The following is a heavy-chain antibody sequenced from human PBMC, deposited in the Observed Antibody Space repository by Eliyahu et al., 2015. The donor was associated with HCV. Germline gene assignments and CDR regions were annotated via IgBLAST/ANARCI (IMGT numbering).Heavy chain of an antibody. CDR2: IRSKAYGGTT. V-gene: IGHV3-49*03. D-gene: IGHD2-21*02. Sequence: EVQLVESGGGLVQPGRSLRLSCTASGFTFGDXAMSWFRQAPGKGLEWVGFIRSKAYGGTTEYAASVKGRFTISRDDSKSIAYLQMNSLKTEDTAVYYCTRYKYCGGDCSFDYWGQGTLVTVSS. J-gene: IGHJ4*02. CDR3: TRYKYCGGDCSFDY. CDR1: GFTFGDXA.